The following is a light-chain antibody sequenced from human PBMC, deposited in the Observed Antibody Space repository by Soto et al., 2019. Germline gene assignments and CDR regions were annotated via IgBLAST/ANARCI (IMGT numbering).Light chain of an antibody. V-gene: IGKV3-20*01. CDR3: QQYGASET. CDR2: GAS. CDR1: QRVYSDY. Sequence: ENVLTQSPGTQSLSPGERATLSCRASQRVYSDYLAWYQQKPGQPPKLLIYGASIRATGIPARFSGSGSGTYFTLTINSLEPEDFAVYYCQQYGASETFGGGTRVEIK. J-gene: IGKJ4*01.